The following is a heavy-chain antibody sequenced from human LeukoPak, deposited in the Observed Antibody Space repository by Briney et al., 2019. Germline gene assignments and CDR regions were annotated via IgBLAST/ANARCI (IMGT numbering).Heavy chain of an antibody. Sequence: GASVKVSYKASGGAFSSYAISWVRQAPGQGLEWMGRIIPILGIANYAQKFQGRVTITADKSTSTTYMELSSLRSEDTAVYYCARSLLKIYYYGMDVWGQGTTVTVSS. D-gene: IGHD3-10*01. CDR3: ARSLLKIYYYGMDV. CDR2: IIPILGIA. V-gene: IGHV1-69*04. CDR1: GGAFSSYA. J-gene: IGHJ6*02.